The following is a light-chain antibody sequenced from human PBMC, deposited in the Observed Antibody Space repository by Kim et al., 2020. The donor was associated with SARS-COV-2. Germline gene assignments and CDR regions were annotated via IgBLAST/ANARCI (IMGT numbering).Light chain of an antibody. Sequence: EIVLTQSPGTLSLSPGERATLSCRASQSVSSSYLAWYQQKPGQAPRLLIYGASSRATGIPDRFSGSESGTDFTLTISRLEPEDFAVYYCQQYGISWTFGQGTKVDIK. CDR1: QSVSSSY. V-gene: IGKV3-20*01. CDR3: QQYGISWT. CDR2: GAS. J-gene: IGKJ1*01.